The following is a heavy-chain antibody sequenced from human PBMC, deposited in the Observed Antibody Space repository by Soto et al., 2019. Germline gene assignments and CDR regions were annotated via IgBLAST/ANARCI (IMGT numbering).Heavy chain of an antibody. CDR1: GYSFTSYW. J-gene: IGHJ3*02. CDR3: ATRGVVAVAGGPTVGAFDI. Sequence: PGESLKISCKGSGYSFTSYWIGWVRQMPGKGLEWMGIIYPGDSDTRYSPSFQGQVTISADKSISTAYLQWSSLKASDTAMYYCATRGVVAVAGGPTVGAFDIWGQGTMVTVSS. D-gene: IGHD2-15*01. V-gene: IGHV5-51*01. CDR2: IYPGDSDT.